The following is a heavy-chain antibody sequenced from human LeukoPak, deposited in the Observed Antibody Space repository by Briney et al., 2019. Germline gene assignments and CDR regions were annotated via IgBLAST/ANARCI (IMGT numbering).Heavy chain of an antibody. J-gene: IGHJ4*02. CDR1: GFSFSYYE. CDR2: TSTSGTTK. CDR3: VRGDWMC. V-gene: IGHV3-48*03. D-gene: IGHD2-2*03. Sequence: GGSLRLSCAASGFSFSYYEMNWVRQAPGKGLEWISYTSTSGTTKYYADSVKGRFTISRDNAKNSLSLQMSSLRPEDTSVYYCVRGDWMCWGQGTLVTVSS.